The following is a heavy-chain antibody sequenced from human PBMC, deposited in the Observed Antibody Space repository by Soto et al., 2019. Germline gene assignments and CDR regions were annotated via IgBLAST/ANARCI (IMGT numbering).Heavy chain of an antibody. CDR1: GGSLNGNY. CDR2: THHSGST. D-gene: IGHD2-21*02. Sequence: QAQLQQWGTGLLKPSETLSLTCAVYGGSLNGNYWGWIRQPPGKGLEWIGETHHSGSTAYNPSLKSRVTISVDTSRNQFSLKLNSVTAADTAVYYCARTTAAIHLNYWSQGTLVTVSS. CDR3: ARTTAAIHLNY. J-gene: IGHJ4*02. V-gene: IGHV4-34*01.